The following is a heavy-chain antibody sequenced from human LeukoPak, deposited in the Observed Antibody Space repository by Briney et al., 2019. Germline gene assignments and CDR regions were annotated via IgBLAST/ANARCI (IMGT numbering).Heavy chain of an antibody. CDR2: IYTSGST. CDR3: ARGRLLWFGELLYVPRYYYYMDV. Sequence: PSETLSLTCTVSGGSISSGSYYWSWIRQPAGKGLEWIGRIYTSGSTNYNPSLKSRVTISVDTSKNQFSLKLSSVTAADTAVYYCARGRLLWFGELLYVPRYYYYMDVWGKGTTVTISS. J-gene: IGHJ6*03. CDR1: GGSISSGSYY. D-gene: IGHD3-10*01. V-gene: IGHV4-61*02.